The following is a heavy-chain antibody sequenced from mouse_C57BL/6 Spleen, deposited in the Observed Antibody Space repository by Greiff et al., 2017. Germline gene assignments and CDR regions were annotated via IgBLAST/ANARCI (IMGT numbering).Heavy chain of an antibody. CDR3: ARYYYGSSYDWYFDV. D-gene: IGHD1-1*01. CDR1: GYAFSSSW. CDR2: IYPGDGDT. Sequence: VQGVESGPELVKPGASVKISCKASGYAFSSSWMNWVKQRPGKGLEWIGRIYPGDGDTNYNGKFKGKATLTADKSSSTAYMQLSSLTSEDSAVYCCARYYYGSSYDWYFDVWGTGTTVTVSS. J-gene: IGHJ1*03. V-gene: IGHV1-82*01.